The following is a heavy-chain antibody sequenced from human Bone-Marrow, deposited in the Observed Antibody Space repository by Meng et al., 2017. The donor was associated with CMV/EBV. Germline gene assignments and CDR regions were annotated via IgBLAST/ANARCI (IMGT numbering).Heavy chain of an antibody. V-gene: IGHV4-4*07. D-gene: IGHD4-17*01. Sequence: LSSGSTSPHSCSWLRQPAGRRLAWLGLICTSGTIHYNPSLTSRVTMSLSTSKTQFSLKLNSVTAADTAMYYCAAGLPTYYADPRFDLWGRGTLVTVSS. J-gene: IGHJ5*02. CDR1: SGSTSPHS. CDR2: ICTSGTI. CDR3: AAGLPTYYADPRFDL.